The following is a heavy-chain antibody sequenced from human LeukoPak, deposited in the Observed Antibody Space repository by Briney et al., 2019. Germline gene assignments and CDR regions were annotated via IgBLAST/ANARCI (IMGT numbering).Heavy chain of an antibody. J-gene: IGHJ5*02. CDR1: GYTFTTYA. CDR2: INTNTGNP. D-gene: IGHD3-3*01. CDR3: ARADSPEAYDFWSGTGWFDP. Sequence: ASVTVSCKASGYTFTTYALNWVRQAPGQGLEWMGWINTNTGNPTYAQGFTGRFVFSLDTSVRTTYLQISSLKVEDTAVYYCARADSPEAYDFWSGTGWFDPWGQGTLVTVSS. V-gene: IGHV7-4-1*02.